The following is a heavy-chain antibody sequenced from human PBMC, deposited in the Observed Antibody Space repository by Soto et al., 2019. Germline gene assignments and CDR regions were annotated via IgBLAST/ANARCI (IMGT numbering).Heavy chain of an antibody. Sequence: SETLSLTCTVSGGSISSYYWSWIRQPPGKGLEWIGYIYYSGSTNYNPSLKSRVTISVDTSKNQFSLKLSSVTAADTAVYYCARGWSQAGIDPWGQGTLVTVSS. CDR3: ARGWSQAGIDP. V-gene: IGHV4-59*01. J-gene: IGHJ5*02. D-gene: IGHD2-8*01. CDR1: GGSISSYY. CDR2: IYYSGST.